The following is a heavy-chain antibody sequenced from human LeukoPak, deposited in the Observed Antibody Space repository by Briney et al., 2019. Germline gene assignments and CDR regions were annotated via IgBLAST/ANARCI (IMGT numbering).Heavy chain of an antibody. D-gene: IGHD3-22*01. CDR2: IIPIFGTA. CDR1: GGTFSSCA. CDR3: ARGPILYDSSGDYYYYGMDV. Sequence: GASVKVSCKASGGTFSSCAISWVRQAPGQGLEWMGEIIPIFGTAHYAQKFHGRVTITADESTSTAYMELSSLRSEDTAVYYCARGPILYDSSGDYYYYGMDVWGQGTTVTVSS. J-gene: IGHJ6*02. V-gene: IGHV1-69*13.